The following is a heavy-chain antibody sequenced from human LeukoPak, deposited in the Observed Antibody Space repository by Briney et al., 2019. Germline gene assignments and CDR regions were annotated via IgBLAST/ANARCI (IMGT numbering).Heavy chain of an antibody. CDR3: AGNYYDFWSGPAPGWFDP. CDR1: GGSISSGDYY. Sequence: SETLSLTCTVSGGSISSGDYYWSWIRQPPGKGLEWIGYIYYSGSTYYNPSLKSRVTISVDTSKNQFSLKLSSVTAADTAVYYCAGNYYDFWSGPAPGWFDPWGQGTLVTVSS. CDR2: IYYSGST. V-gene: IGHV4-30-4*01. J-gene: IGHJ5*02. D-gene: IGHD3-3*01.